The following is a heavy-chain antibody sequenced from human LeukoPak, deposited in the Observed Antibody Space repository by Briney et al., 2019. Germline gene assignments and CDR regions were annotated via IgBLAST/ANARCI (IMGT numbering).Heavy chain of an antibody. J-gene: IGHJ4*02. CDR3: ATPRTYYDFWRGYPPFDY. CDR1: GYTFTSYG. CDR2: IITNFGTT. Sequence: SVKVSCKASGYTFTSYGISWVRQAPGQGLEWMGGIITNFGTTNYAQKYQGRVTITADESTSTVYMELSSLRSEDTAVYYCATPRTYYDFWRGYPPFDYWGQGTLVTVSS. D-gene: IGHD3-3*01. V-gene: IGHV1-69*13.